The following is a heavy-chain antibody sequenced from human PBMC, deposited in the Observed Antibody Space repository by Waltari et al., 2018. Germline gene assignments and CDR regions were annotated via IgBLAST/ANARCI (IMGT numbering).Heavy chain of an antibody. CDR2: INHSGST. CDR3: ARKRGMDV. V-gene: IGHV4-34*01. CDR1: GGSFSGYY. J-gene: IGHJ6*02. Sequence: QVQLQQWGAGLLKPSETLSLTCDVYGGSFSGYYWSWIRQPPGKGLEWIGEINHSGSTNYNPSLKSRVTISVDTSKNQFSLKLSSVTAADTAVYYCARKRGMDVWGQGTTVTVSS.